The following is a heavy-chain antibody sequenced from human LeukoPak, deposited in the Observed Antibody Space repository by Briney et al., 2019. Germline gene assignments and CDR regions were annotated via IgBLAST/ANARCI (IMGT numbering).Heavy chain of an antibody. J-gene: IGHJ6*03. CDR2: IDINENT. Sequence: SPSETLSLTCTVSDGSISNHYWSWIRQPAGKGLEWIGRIDINENTNHNPSLKSRVIMSVDPSKKKFSLKLRSVTAADTAVYYCARARLGGTSYYYYYMDVWGKGTTVTVSS. CDR3: ARARLGGTSYYYYYMDV. CDR1: DGSISNHY. V-gene: IGHV4-4*07. D-gene: IGHD4-11*01.